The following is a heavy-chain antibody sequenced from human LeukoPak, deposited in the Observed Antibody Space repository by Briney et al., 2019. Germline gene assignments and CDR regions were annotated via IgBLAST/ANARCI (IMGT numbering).Heavy chain of an antibody. CDR2: IIPNSGGT. Sequence: ASAKVSCKAFGYTFSDYYLHWVRQAPGQGLEWMGWIIPNSGGTAYAQNFEGRVTMTRDTSISTAYMELSRLRPDDTAMYYCARIRTSGSYFNAWGQGSLVTVSS. D-gene: IGHD3-10*01. CDR3: ARIRTSGSYFNA. CDR1: GYTFSDYY. V-gene: IGHV1-2*02. J-gene: IGHJ4*02.